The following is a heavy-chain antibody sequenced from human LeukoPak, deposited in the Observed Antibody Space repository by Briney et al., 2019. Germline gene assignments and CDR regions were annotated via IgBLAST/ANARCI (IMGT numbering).Heavy chain of an antibody. J-gene: IGHJ5*02. D-gene: IGHD6-13*01. Sequence: GGSLRLSCAASGFTFSDYYMSWIRQAPGKGLEWVSYISSGSTIYYADSVKGRFTISRDNAKNSLYLQMNSLRAEDTAVYYCAREGIAAAGRWFDPWGQGTLVTVSS. CDR2: ISSGSTI. V-gene: IGHV3-11*01. CDR3: AREGIAAAGRWFDP. CDR1: GFTFSDYY.